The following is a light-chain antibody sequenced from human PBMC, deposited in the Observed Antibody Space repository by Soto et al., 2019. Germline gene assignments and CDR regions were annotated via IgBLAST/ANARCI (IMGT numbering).Light chain of an antibody. Sequence: QSALTQPPSASGSLGQSVTISCTGTSSDVGDNKYVSWYQQQPGKAPKVIIYEISERPSGVPDRFSGSKSGNTASLTVSGLRAEDAADYYCSSYAGSNNFRVFGGGTKLTVL. CDR3: SSYAGSNNFRV. CDR1: SSDVGDNKY. V-gene: IGLV2-8*01. CDR2: EIS. J-gene: IGLJ2*01.